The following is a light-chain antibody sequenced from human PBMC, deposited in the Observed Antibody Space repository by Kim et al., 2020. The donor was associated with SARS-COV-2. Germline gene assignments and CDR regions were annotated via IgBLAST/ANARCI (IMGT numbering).Light chain of an antibody. V-gene: IGKV1-27*01. J-gene: IGKJ1*01. CDR3: QKYNSAPWT. CDR2: SAS. CDR1: QGVSKY. Sequence: ASVRDKDTIPCRARQGVSKYLSWDQQKPVKRPHRLIYSASTLQSGVPYPFSGSVARTDCSLTLSSLQPVDVATYYCQKYNSAPWTFVHGTKVDIK.